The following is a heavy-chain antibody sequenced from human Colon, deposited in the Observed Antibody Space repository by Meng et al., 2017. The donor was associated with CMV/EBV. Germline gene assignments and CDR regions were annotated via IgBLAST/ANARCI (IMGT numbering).Heavy chain of an antibody. V-gene: IGHV4-59*01. CDR1: GDSISSYY. Sequence: SETLSLTCTVSGDSISSYYWSWIRQPPGKGLEWIGYIYYSGSSNYNPSLKSRVTMSVDTSKNQFSLKVTSVTAADTAVYYCARDYFVNSPPHDYWGQGTLVTVSS. CDR3: ARDYFVNSPPHDY. J-gene: IGHJ4*02. CDR2: IYYSGSS. D-gene: IGHD3-22*01.